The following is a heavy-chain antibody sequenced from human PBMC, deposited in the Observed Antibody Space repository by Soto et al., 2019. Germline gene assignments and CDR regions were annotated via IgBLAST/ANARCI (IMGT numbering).Heavy chain of an antibody. Sequence: GGSLRLSCAASGFTVSSNYMSWVRQAPGKGLEWVSVIYSGGSTYYADAVKGRFTISRDNSKNTLYLQMNSLRAEDTAVYYCARDRLSSAGAAMVPYFDYWGQGTLVTVSS. CDR2: IYSGGST. V-gene: IGHV3-53*01. CDR1: GFTVSSNY. D-gene: IGHD5-18*01. J-gene: IGHJ4*02. CDR3: ARDRLSSAGAAMVPYFDY.